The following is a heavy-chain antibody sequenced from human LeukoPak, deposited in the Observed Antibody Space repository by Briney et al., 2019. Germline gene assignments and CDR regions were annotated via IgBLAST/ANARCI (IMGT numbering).Heavy chain of an antibody. CDR1: GGSISSGGYY. Sequence: TSETLSLTCTVSGGSISSGGYYWSWIRQHPGKGLEWIGYIYYSGSTYYNPSLKSRVTISVDTSKNQFSLQLNSVTPEDTAVYYCARVTVEAAAFDYWGQGTLVTVSS. V-gene: IGHV4-31*03. J-gene: IGHJ4*02. CDR2: IYYSGST. D-gene: IGHD6-13*01. CDR3: ARVTVEAAAFDY.